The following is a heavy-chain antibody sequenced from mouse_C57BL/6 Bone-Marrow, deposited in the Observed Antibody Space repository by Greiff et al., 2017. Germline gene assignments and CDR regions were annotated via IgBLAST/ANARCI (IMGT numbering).Heavy chain of an antibody. D-gene: IGHD2-1*01. CDR3: ARGENYGKNSYYFDY. CDR1: GYAFSSSW. V-gene: IGHV1-82*01. CDR2: IYPGDGDT. Sequence: VQLQQSGPELVKPGASVKISCKASGYAFSSSWMNWVKQRPGKGLEWIGRIYPGDGDTNYNGKFKGKATLTADKSSSTAYMQLSSLTSEDSAVYFCARGENYGKNSYYFDYWGQGTTLTVSS. J-gene: IGHJ2*01.